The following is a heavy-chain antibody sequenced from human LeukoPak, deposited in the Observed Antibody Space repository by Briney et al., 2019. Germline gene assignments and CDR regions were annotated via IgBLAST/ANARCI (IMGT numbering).Heavy chain of an antibody. Sequence: GGSLRLSCAASGFIFEDYTMHWVRQVPRKTLEWVSLVNWHGTTYYADSLKGRFTISRDNSKNSLYLQMDSLRTEDTALYYCAKDLSYESSGSVIDNWGLGTLVTVSS. D-gene: IGHD3-22*01. CDR1: GFIFEDYT. V-gene: IGHV3-43*01. CDR2: VNWHGTT. J-gene: IGHJ4*02. CDR3: AKDLSYESSGSVIDN.